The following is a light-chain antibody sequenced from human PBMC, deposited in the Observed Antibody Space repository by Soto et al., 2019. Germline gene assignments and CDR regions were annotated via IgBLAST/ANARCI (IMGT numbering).Light chain of an antibody. CDR1: QSVGNW. J-gene: IGKJ1*01. CDR3: QQYDSYSWT. CDR2: DVS. V-gene: IGKV1-5*01. Sequence: DIQMTQSPSTVSASLGDRVTMTCRASQSVGNWLAWYQHKPGKAPKLLIYDVSSLESGLPSRFSGSGSGTEFILTISSLQPDDFATYYCQQYDSYSWTFGQGTKVDIK.